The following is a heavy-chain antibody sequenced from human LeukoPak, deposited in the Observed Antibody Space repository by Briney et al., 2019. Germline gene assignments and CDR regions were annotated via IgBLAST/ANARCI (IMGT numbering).Heavy chain of an antibody. J-gene: IGHJ6*02. CDR2: IYSGGST. D-gene: IGHD6-13*01. V-gene: IGHV3-53*01. Sequence: GGSLRLSCAASGFTVSSNYMSWVRQAPGKGLEWVSVIYSGGSTYYADSVKGRFTISRDNSKNTLYLQMYSLRAEDTAVYYCARVAAESSYYYGMDVWGQGTTVTVSS. CDR3: ARVAAESSYYYGMDV. CDR1: GFTVSSNY.